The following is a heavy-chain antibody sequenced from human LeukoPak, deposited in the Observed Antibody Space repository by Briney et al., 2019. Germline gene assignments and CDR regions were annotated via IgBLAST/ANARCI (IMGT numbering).Heavy chain of an antibody. CDR1: GGTFSSYA. J-gene: IGHJ4*02. CDR3: ARAMVQYQLPHFDY. CDR2: IIPIFGTA. D-gene: IGHD2-2*01. Sequence: ASVKVSCKASGGTFSSYAISWVRQAPGQGLEWMGGIIPIFGTANYAQKIQGRVTITADKSTSTAYMELSSLRSEDTAVYYCARAMVQYQLPHFDYWGQGTLVTVSS. V-gene: IGHV1-69*06.